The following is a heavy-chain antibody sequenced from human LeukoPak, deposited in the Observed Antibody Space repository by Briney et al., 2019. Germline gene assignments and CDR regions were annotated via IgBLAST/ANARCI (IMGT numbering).Heavy chain of an antibody. CDR2: INEDGSST. CDR3: TRDTFGARDS. CDR1: GYSFSAYW. V-gene: IGHV3-74*01. J-gene: IGHJ4*02. Sequence: GGSLRLSCGASGYSFSAYWMHWVRQGPGKGLVLVSRINEDGSSTSYAESVRGRFTISRDNARNTLYLQMNSLRAEDAAVYYCTRDTFGARDSWGQGTLVTVSS. D-gene: IGHD3-10*01.